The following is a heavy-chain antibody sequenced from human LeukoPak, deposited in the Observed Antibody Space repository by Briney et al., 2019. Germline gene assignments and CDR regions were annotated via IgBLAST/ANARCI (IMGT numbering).Heavy chain of an antibody. CDR1: GGSISSYY. D-gene: IGHD2-15*01. CDR2: IYYSGST. J-gene: IGHJ5*02. CDR3: ARHLQTCNGNSCYSRWFDP. V-gene: IGHV4-59*08. Sequence: PSETLSLTCTVSGGSISSYYWSRIRQPPGKGLEWIGYIYYSGSTNYNPSLKSRVTISVDTSKNQFSLKLSSVTAADTAVYYCARHLQTCNGNSCYSRWFDPWGQGTLVTVSS.